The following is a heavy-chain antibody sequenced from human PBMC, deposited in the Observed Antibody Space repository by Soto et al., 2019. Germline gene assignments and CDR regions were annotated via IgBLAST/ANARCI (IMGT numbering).Heavy chain of an antibody. CDR2: IKTDGSIT. CDR1: GFPLPSRR. Sequence: GGSLRPSSVVPGFPLPSRRMHCVRQTPRMGLVWVSLIKTDGSITNYADSVKGRFTISRDNAKNTLYLHMNSLRPEDTAMYYCTRDQDTYGQAVFDSWGQGP. CDR3: TRDQDTYGQAVFDS. D-gene: IGHD2-15*01. J-gene: IGHJ4*02. V-gene: IGHV3-74*01.